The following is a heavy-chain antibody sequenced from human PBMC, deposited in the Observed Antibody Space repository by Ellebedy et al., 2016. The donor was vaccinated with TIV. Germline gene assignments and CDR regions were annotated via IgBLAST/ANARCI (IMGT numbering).Heavy chain of an antibody. Sequence: GESLKISCAASGFTFSNCAMSWVRQAPGKGLEWVSAISGSGVSTYYADSVKGRFTISRDNSKNTLSLQMNSLRAEDTAVYYCAKRPQPGFSVAGTFDYWGRGTLVTVSS. J-gene: IGHJ4*01. V-gene: IGHV3-23*01. CDR2: ISGSGVST. D-gene: IGHD6-19*01. CDR1: GFTFSNCA. CDR3: AKRPQPGFSVAGTFDY.